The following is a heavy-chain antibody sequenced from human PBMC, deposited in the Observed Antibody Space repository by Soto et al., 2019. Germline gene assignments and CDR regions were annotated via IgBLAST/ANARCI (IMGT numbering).Heavy chain of an antibody. V-gene: IGHV1-8*01. D-gene: IGHD3-10*01. Sequence: ASVKVSCKASGYTFTSYDINWVRQATGQGLEWMGWMNPNSGNTGYAQKFQGRVTMTRNTSISTAYMELSSLRSEDTAVYYCARGREKTGYYYYMDVWGKGTTVTVSS. CDR1: GYTFTSYD. CDR3: ARGREKTGYYYYMDV. CDR2: MNPNSGNT. J-gene: IGHJ6*03.